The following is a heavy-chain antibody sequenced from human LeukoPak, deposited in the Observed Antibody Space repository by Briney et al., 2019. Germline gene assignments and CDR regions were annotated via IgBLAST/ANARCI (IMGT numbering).Heavy chain of an antibody. D-gene: IGHD3-10*01. CDR2: ISGSGGST. CDR3: ARDDRAYYYGSGSYYDY. CDR1: GFTFSSYA. J-gene: IGHJ4*02. Sequence: PGGSLRLSCAASGFTFSSYAMSWVRQAPGKGLEWVSAISGSGGSTYYADSVKGRFTISRDNSKNTLYLQMNSLRAEDTAIYYCARDDRAYYYGSGSYYDYWGQGTLVTVSS. V-gene: IGHV3-23*01.